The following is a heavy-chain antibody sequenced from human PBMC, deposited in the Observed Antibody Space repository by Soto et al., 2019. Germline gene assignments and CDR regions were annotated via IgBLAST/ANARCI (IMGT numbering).Heavy chain of an antibody. CDR2: ISAYNGNT. V-gene: IGHV1-18*03. Sequence: VASVKVSCKASGYTFTSYGISWVRQAPGQGLEWMGWISAYNGNTNYAQKLQGRVTMTTDTSTSTAYMELRSLRSDDMAVYYCARDSHQSRNYDSSGYYRKRPLDYWGQGTLVTVSS. J-gene: IGHJ4*02. D-gene: IGHD3-22*01. CDR1: GYTFTSYG. CDR3: ARDSHQSRNYDSSGYYRKRPLDY.